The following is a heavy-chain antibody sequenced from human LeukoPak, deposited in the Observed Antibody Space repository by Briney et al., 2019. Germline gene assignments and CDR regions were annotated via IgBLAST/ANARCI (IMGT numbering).Heavy chain of an antibody. CDR1: GGSISSGDYY. CDR3: ARLGYSYGHYYFDY. V-gene: IGHV4-30-4*01. D-gene: IGHD5-18*01. Sequence: SETLSLTCTVSGGSISSGDYYWSWIRQPPGKGLEWIGYIYYSGSTYYNPSLKSRVTMSVDTSKNQFPLKLSSVTAADTAVYYCARLGYSYGHYYFDYWGQGTLVTVSS. CDR2: IYYSGST. J-gene: IGHJ4*02.